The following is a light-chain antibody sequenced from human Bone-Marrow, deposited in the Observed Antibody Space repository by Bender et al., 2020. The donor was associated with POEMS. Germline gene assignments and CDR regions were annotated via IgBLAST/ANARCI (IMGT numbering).Light chain of an antibody. Sequence: SYVLTQPPSVSVAPGQTARITCGGNSIGSKIVHWYQQKPGQAPVLVVYDDTDRPSGIPERFSGSNSGNTATLTISRVEAGDEADYYCQVWDYSSDLWVFGGGTKLTVL. CDR1: SIGSKI. CDR2: DDT. J-gene: IGLJ3*02. V-gene: IGLV3-21*02. CDR3: QVWDYSSDLWV.